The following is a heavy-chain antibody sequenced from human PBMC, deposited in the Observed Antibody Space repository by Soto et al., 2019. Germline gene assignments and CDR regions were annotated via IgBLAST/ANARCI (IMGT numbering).Heavy chain of an antibody. CDR2: INPSGGST. J-gene: IGHJ5*02. V-gene: IGHV1-46*03. Sequence: ASVKVSCKASGYTFTSYYMHWVRQAPGQGLEWMGIINPSGGSTSYAQKFQGRVTMTRDTSTSTVYMELSSLRSEDTAVYYCARDGISTFGGVINWFDPWGQGTLVTVSS. CDR3: ARDGISTFGGVINWFDP. D-gene: IGHD3-16*01. CDR1: GYTFTSYY.